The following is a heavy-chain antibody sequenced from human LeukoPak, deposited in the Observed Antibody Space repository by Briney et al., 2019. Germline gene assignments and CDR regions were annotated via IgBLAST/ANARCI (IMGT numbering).Heavy chain of an antibody. V-gene: IGHV4-4*09. D-gene: IGHD4-11*01. J-gene: IGHJ4*02. CDR3: ARRDYSNRFDY. Sequence: PSETLSLTCTVSGGSISSYYWSWIRQPPGKGLEWIGYIYTSGSTNYNPSLKSRVTISVDTSKNQFSLKLSSVTAADTAVYYCARRDYSNRFDYWGQGTLVTVSS. CDR1: GGSISSYY. CDR2: IYTSGST.